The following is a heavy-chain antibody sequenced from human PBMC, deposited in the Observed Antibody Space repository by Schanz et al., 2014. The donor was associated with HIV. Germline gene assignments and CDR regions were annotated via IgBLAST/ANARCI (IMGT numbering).Heavy chain of an antibody. CDR3: ARRRSEIVPAAIVLHYYYGFDV. V-gene: IGHV1-8*01. CDR1: GYTFTNYD. J-gene: IGHJ6*02. Sequence: QVQMVQSGAEVKKPGASVKVSCKASGYTFTNYDINWVRQATGQGLEWMGRMNPNSGNTGYAQKFQGRVTMTRDTSKSTAYMDLSSLRSEDTAVYYCARRRSEIVPAAIVLHYYYGFDVWGQGTTVTVS. CDR2: MNPNSGNT. D-gene: IGHD2-2*02.